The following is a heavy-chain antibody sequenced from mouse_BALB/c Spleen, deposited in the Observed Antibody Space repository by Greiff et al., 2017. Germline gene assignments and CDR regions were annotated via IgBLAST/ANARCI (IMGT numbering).Heavy chain of an antibody. D-gene: IGHD1-1*01. CDR2: INSNGGST. Sequence: DVMLVESGGGLVKLGGSLKLSCAASGFTFSSYYMSWVRQTPEKRLELVAAINSNGGSTYYPDTVKGRFTISRDNAKNTLYLQMSSLKSEDTALYYCARRVTTVHYAMDYWGQGTSVTVSS. V-gene: IGHV5-6-2*01. CDR3: ARRVTTVHYAMDY. CDR1: GFTFSSYY. J-gene: IGHJ4*01.